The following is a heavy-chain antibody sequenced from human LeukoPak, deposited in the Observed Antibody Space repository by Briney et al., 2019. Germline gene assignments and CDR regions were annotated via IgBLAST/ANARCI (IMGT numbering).Heavy chain of an antibody. J-gene: IGHJ4*02. V-gene: IGHV4-59*01. D-gene: IGHD3-22*01. CDR1: GGSISSYY. CDR3: ARHYYYVSSGLFHY. Sequence: PSETLSLTCTVSGGSISSYYWSWIRQPPGKGLEWIGYIYFSGSTNSNPSLKSRVTISVDTSKNQFSLKLSSVTAADTAVYCCARHYYYVSSGLFHYWGQGTLVTVSS. CDR2: IYFSGST.